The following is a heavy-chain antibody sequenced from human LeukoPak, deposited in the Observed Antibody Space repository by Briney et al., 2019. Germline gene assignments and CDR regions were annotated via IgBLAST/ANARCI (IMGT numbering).Heavy chain of an antibody. CDR1: GFTFSSYG. V-gene: IGHV3-33*01. Sequence: GGSLRLSCAASGFTFSSYGMHWVRQAPGKGREWVAVIWYDGSNKYYADSVKGRFTISRDNSKNTLYLQMNSLRAEDTDVYYCAREEVVIRPYFDYWGQGTLVTVSS. CDR3: AREEVVIRPYFDY. D-gene: IGHD3-22*01. CDR2: IWYDGSNK. J-gene: IGHJ4*02.